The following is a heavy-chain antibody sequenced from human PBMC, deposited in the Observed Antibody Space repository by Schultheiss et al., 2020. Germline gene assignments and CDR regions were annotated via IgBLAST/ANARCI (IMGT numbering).Heavy chain of an antibody. D-gene: IGHD3-22*01. CDR2: IYYSGST. V-gene: IGHV4-59*04. J-gene: IGHJ4*02. CDR3: ARHGLTEEIDY. Sequence: SETLSLTCTVSGGSISSYYWSWIRQHPGKGLEWIGYIYYSGSTYYNPSLKSRVTISVDTSKNHFSLRLSSVTAADTAVYYCARHGLTEEIDYWGQGTLVTVSS. CDR1: GGSISSYY.